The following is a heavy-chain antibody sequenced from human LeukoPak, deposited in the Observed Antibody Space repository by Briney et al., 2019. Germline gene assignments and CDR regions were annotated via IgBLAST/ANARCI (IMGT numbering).Heavy chain of an antibody. CDR1: GFTFSSYG. CDR3: AKGAPSGSLLGYYFDY. V-gene: IGHV3-30*02. J-gene: IGHJ4*02. CDR2: IRYDGSNK. Sequence: GGSLRLSCAASGFTFSSYGMHWVRQAPGKGLEWVAFIRYDGSNKYYADSVKGRFTISRDNSKNTLYLQMNSLRAEDTAVYYCAKGAPSGSLLGYYFDYWGQGTLVTVSS. D-gene: IGHD3-10*01.